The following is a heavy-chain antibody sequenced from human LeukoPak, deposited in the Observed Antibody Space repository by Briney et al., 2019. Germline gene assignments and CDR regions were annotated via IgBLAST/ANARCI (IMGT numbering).Heavy chain of an antibody. CDR1: GFTFSSYG. J-gene: IGHJ4*02. D-gene: IGHD7-27*01. CDR2: IWYDGSNK. V-gene: IGHV3-33*01. Sequence: PGGSLRLSCAASGFTFSSYGMHWARQAPGKGLEWVAVIWYDGSNKYYADSVKGRFTISRDNSKNALYLQMNSLRAEDTAVCYCARAELTGDGVDYWGQGTLVTVSS. CDR3: ARAELTGDGVDY.